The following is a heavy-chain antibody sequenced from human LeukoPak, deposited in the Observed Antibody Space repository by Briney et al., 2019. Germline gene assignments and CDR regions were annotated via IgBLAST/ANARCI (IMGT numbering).Heavy chain of an antibody. D-gene: IGHD2-2*01. CDR2: ISGYNGKI. V-gene: IGHV1-18*01. CDR3: ARRFCSSVSCYDDDAFDV. CDR1: GHTLVSYG. J-gene: IGHJ3*01. Sequence: GASVKVSCKASGHTLVSYGISWVRQAPGQGLEWMGWISGYNGKINYAQKFQGRVTMTTDTSTSTAYLELRSLTSEDTAVYYCARRFCSSVSCYDDDAFDVWGRGTLVTVSS.